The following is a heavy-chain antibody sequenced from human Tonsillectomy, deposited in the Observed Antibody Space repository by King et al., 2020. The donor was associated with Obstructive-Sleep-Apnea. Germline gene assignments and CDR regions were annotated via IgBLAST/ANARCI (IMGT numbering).Heavy chain of an antibody. CDR3: ARLSAGDLHTHFDY. V-gene: IGHV5-51*01. Sequence: VQLVESGAEVKKPGESLKISCKGSGYSFTNYWIGWVRQMPGKGLEWMGVIYPVDSDARYTPSCHGQVSISAANSIGTASLQWGSLRASDTAVYYCARLSAGDLHTHFDYWGQGTLVTVSS. J-gene: IGHJ4*02. CDR2: IYPVDSDA. CDR1: GYSFTNYW. D-gene: IGHD6-13*01.